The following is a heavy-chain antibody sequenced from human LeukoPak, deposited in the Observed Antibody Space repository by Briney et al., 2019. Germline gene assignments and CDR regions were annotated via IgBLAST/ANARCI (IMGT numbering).Heavy chain of an antibody. CDR1: GFIFGNYG. D-gene: IGHD1-26*01. J-gene: IGHJ4*02. Sequence: GGSLTLSCAASGFIFGNYGMHWVRQAPGKGLVWVSRVNSDGRITKYADSVRGRFNVSRDNAKNTLYLQVNSLRVEDTAIYYCARDSYDLGATFDYWGQGTLVTVSS. CDR3: ARDSYDLGATFDY. V-gene: IGHV3-74*03. CDR2: VNSDGRIT.